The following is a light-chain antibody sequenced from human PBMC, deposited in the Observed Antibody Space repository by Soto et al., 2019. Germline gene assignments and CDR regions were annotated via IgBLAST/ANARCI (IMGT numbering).Light chain of an antibody. CDR3: GSYTTSGNYV. CDR2: DVS. Sequence: QSVLAQPASVSGSPGQSITISCTGTGSDVGAYNYVSWYQQHPGKAPKVMIYDVSDRPSGVSNRFSGSKSGNTASLTISGLQAEDEADYYCGSYTTSGNYVFGTGTKVTVL. V-gene: IGLV2-14*01. CDR1: GSDVGAYNY. J-gene: IGLJ1*01.